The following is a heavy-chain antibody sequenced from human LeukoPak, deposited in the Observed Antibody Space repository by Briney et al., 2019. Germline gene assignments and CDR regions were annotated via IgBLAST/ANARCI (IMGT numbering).Heavy chain of an antibody. CDR2: INHSGST. V-gene: IGHV4-39*07. D-gene: IGHD6-13*01. J-gene: IGHJ4*02. CDR3: ARGGEAAAGNVDY. CDR1: GGSVSSGSYY. Sequence: PSETLSLTCTVSGGSVSSGSYYWSWIRQPPGKGLEWIGEINHSGSTNYNPSLKSRVTISVDTSKNQFSLKLSSVTAADTAVYYCARGGEAAAGNVDYWGQGTLVTVSS.